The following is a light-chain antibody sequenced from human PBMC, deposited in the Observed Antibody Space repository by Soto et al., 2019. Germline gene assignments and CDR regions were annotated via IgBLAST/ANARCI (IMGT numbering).Light chain of an antibody. CDR3: QQLNSYLIT. J-gene: IGKJ5*01. CDR1: QTIDSW. Sequence: DIQITQSPSTLSSSVLERFTITCRASQTIDSWLAWYQQRPGKPPNLLIYKASTLASGVPSRFSGSGSGTEFTLTISSLQPEDSATYYCQQLNSYLITFGQGTRLEIK. CDR2: KAS. V-gene: IGKV1-5*03.